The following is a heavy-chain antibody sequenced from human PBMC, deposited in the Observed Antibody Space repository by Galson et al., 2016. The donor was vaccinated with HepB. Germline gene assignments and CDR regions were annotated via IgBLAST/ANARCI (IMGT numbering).Heavy chain of an antibody. CDR2: IYYSGST. J-gene: IGHJ5*02. CDR1: GGSISSYY. CDR3: ARDHDHGWFDP. V-gene: IGHV4-59*01. Sequence: SETLSLTCTVSGGSISSYYWSWIRQPPGKGLEWIGYIYYSGSTNYNPSLKSRVTISVDTSKNQFSLKLSSVTAADTAVYYCARDHDHGWFDPWGQGTLVTVSS. D-gene: IGHD1-14*01.